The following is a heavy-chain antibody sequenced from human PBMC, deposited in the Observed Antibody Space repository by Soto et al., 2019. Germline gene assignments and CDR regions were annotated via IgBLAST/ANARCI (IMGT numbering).Heavy chain of an antibody. CDR3: ARDIGPYCGDDRYGGYFDY. CDR1: GFTVSSNY. CDR2: IYSGGST. D-gene: IGHD2-21*02. Sequence: PGGSLRLSCVVSGFTVSSNYISWVRQAPGKGLEWVSLIYSGGSTYYADSVEGRFTISRDTSKNTVFLQMNSLRVEDTAVYYCARDIGPYCGDDRYGGYFDYWGQGTLVTVSS. J-gene: IGHJ4*02. V-gene: IGHV3-66*01.